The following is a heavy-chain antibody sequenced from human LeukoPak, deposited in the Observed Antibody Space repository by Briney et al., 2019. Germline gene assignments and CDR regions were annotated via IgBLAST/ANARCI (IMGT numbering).Heavy chain of an antibody. CDR1: GYTFIGYY. CDR3: ARGNDYDYVWGSYRFDY. V-gene: IGHV1-2*02. J-gene: IGHJ4*02. Sequence: ASVKVSCKTSGYTFIGYYMHWVRQAPGQGLEWVGWIDPNSGGTNYAQKFQGRVTMTRDTSISTAYMELTRLTFDDTAVFYCARGNDYDYVWGSYRFDYWGQGTLITVSS. CDR2: IDPNSGGT. D-gene: IGHD3-16*02.